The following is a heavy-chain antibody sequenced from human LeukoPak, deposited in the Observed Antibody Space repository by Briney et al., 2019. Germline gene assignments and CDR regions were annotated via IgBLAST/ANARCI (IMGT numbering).Heavy chain of an antibody. CDR2: IYPGDSDT. CDR3: ARHLGYCSSTSCFGYFDY. CDR1: GYSFPNYW. J-gene: IGHJ4*02. V-gene: IGHV5-51*01. D-gene: IGHD2-2*01. Sequence: KISCKASGYSFPNYWIGWVRQMPGKGLEWMGIIYPGDSDTRYSPSFQGQVTISADKSIITAYLQWSSLKASDTAMYYCARHLGYCSSTSCFGYFDYWGQGTLVTVSS.